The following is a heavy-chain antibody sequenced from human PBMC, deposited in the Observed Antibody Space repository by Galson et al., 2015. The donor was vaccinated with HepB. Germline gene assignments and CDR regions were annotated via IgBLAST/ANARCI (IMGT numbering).Heavy chain of an antibody. J-gene: IGHJ4*02. CDR3: AQVRTGY. Sequence: SLRLSCAASGFIFYSNYMNWVRQAPGKGLEWVSLIYSSSSSTNYADFVRGRFTISRDTSKNTVYLQMSRLRADDTAIYYCAQVRTGYLGRGTLVPVSS. V-gene: IGHV3-53*01. CDR1: GFIFYSNY. CDR2: IYSSSSST.